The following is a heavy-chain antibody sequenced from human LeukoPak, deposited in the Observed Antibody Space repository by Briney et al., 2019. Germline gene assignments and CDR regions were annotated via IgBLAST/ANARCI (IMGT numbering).Heavy chain of an antibody. J-gene: IGHJ6*03. V-gene: IGHV4-4*09. CDR2: IYTSGST. CDR1: GGSISSYY. CDR3: AKSSSWYTSYYYMDV. Sequence: KLSETLSLTCTVSGGSISSYYWSWIRQPPGKGLEWIGYIYTSGSTNYNPSLKSRVTISIDTSKNQFSLKLSSVTAADTAVYYCAKSSSWYTSYYYMDVWGKGTTVTVSS. D-gene: IGHD6-13*01.